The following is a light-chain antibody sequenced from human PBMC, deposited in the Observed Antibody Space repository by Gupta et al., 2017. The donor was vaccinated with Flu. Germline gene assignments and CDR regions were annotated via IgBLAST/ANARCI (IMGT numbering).Light chain of an antibody. CDR1: TSNIGSNY. CDR2: EDN. J-gene: IGLJ2*01. CDR3: GTWDSRLSVGHL. V-gene: IGLV1-51*02. Sequence: QSVLTQPPSVSAAPGQKVTISCSGGTSNIGSNYVSWYQQVPGTAPKLLIYEDNKRPSGIPDRFSGSKSGTSATLGITGLQTGDEADYYCGTWDSRLSVGHLFGGGTKVTVL.